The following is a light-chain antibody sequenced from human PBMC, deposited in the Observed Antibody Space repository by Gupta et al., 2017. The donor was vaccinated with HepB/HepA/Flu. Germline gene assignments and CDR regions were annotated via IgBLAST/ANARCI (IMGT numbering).Light chain of an antibody. CDR2: AAS. CDR1: QSISRY. CDR3: QHRDSTPLT. V-gene: IGKV1-39*01. Sequence: DIQMTQSPSSLSASVGDRVTITCRASQSISRYLNWYQQKPWKAPKLLIYAASSLQSAVPSTFSRSGTGIYITLTISGRQAADFAPYFCQHRDSTPLTFGRGTQVDI. J-gene: IGKJ3*01.